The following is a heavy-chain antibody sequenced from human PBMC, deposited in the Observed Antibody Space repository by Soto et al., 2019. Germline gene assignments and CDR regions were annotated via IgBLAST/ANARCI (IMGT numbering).Heavy chain of an antibody. CDR3: ARGPRGMLYYYDSSGYSNFDY. D-gene: IGHD3-22*01. V-gene: IGHV1-3*01. Sequence: ASVKVSCKASGYTFTSYAMHWVRQAPGQRLEWMGWINAGNGNTKYSQKFQGRVTITRDTSASTAYMELSSLRSEDTAVYYCARGPRGMLYYYDSSGYSNFDYWGQGTLVTVSS. J-gene: IGHJ4*02. CDR2: INAGNGNT. CDR1: GYTFTSYA.